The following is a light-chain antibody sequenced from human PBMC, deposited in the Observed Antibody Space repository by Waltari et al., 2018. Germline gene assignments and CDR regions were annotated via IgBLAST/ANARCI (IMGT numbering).Light chain of an antibody. V-gene: IGKV1-9*01. CDR2: AAS. Sequence: IQLTQSPSSLSASVGARVTITCRASQGISSYLAWYQQKPGQAPKLLIYAASTLQSGVPSRFSGSGSGTDFTLTISSLQPEDFATYYCQQLNSYPWTFGQGTKVEIK. CDR1: QGISSY. J-gene: IGKJ1*01. CDR3: QQLNSYPWT.